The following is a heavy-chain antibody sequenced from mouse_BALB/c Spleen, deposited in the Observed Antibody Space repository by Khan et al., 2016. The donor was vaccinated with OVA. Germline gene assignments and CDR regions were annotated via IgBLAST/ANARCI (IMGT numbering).Heavy chain of an antibody. V-gene: IGHV3-2*02. CDR2: ISSSGST. J-gene: IGHJ4*01. D-gene: IGHD1-1*01. CDR1: GYSITTNYA. Sequence: VQLQQSGPGLVKPSQSLSLTCTVTGYSITTNYAWDWIRQFPGNKLEWMGYISSSGSTSYNPSLKSRISITRDTSKNQFFLQLNSVTTEETTTYYCARKYYYGYAVDYGGQGTSVTVSS. CDR3: ARKYYYGYAVDY.